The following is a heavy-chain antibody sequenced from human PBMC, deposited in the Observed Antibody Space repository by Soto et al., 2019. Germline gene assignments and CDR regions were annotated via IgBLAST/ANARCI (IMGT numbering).Heavy chain of an antibody. CDR1: GFSLSTSGVG. Sequence: ASGPTLVNPTQTLTLTCTFSGFSLSTSGVGVGWIRQPPGKALEWLALIYWNDDKRYSPSLKSRLTITKDTSKNQVVLTMTNMDPVDTATYYCAHSHPSEGILRFLEWLSLDSRWFDPWGQGTLVTVSS. CDR2: IYWNDDK. V-gene: IGHV2-5*01. J-gene: IGHJ5*02. CDR3: AHSHPSEGILRFLEWLSLDSRWFDP. D-gene: IGHD3-3*01.